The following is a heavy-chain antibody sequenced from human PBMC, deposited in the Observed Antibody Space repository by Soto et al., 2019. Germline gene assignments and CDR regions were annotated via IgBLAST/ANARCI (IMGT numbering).Heavy chain of an antibody. J-gene: IGHJ4*02. CDR3: ARDTNGLHY. Sequence: EVQLVESGGGLVQPVGSLRISWAASGLIFSNYKMHWVRQAPGKGLVWVSRISNDGSITDYADSVKGRFTVTRDNAKNTLYQQMNSLRVNDAAVYYCARDTNGLHYWGQGTLVKVSS. D-gene: IGHD2-8*01. CDR1: GLIFSNYK. CDR2: ISNDGSIT. V-gene: IGHV3-74*01.